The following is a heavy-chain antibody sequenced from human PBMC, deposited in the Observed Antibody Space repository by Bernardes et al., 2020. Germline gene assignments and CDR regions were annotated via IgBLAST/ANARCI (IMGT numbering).Heavy chain of an antibody. D-gene: IGHD1-26*01. J-gene: IGHJ2*01. Sequence: SETLSLTCTVSGGSISSNSYYWGWIRQPPGKGLEWIGSIYHSGSTYYNPSLKSRVTISVDTSKNQLSLKLSSVTAADTAVYYCARPGAYWYFDLWGRGTLVTVSS. CDR1: GGSISSNSYY. CDR3: ARPGAYWYFDL. CDR2: IYHSGST. V-gene: IGHV4-39*01.